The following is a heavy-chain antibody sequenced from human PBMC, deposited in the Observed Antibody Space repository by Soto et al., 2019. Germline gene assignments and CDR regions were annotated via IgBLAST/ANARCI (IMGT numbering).Heavy chain of an antibody. CDR3: ARGRGYSGDDHYYYFDMDV. CDR2: SIPIFGTA. CDR1: GGTCNNYP. J-gene: IGHJ6*02. D-gene: IGHD5-12*01. V-gene: IGHV1-69*13. Sequence: SVKVSCKASGGTCNNYPITGVVRTPVGGREWMGGSIPIFGTANYAQKFQGRVTISVDESTSTAYMELSSLRSEDTAVYYCARGRGYSGDDHYYYFDMDVWGQGTTVTVSS.